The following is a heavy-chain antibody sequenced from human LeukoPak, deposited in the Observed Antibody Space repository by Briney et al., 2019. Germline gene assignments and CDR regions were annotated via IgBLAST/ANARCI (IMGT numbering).Heavy chain of an antibody. D-gene: IGHD3-10*01. Sequence: GGSLRLSCAASGFTFSDYYMSWIRQAPGKGLEWVSYISSSSSYIYYADSVKGRFTISRDNAKNSLYLQMNSLRAEDTAVYYCARDIGLLWFGESNDAFDIWGQGTMVTVSS. J-gene: IGHJ3*02. CDR3: ARDIGLLWFGESNDAFDI. CDR1: GFTFSDYY. CDR2: ISSSSSYI. V-gene: IGHV3-11*06.